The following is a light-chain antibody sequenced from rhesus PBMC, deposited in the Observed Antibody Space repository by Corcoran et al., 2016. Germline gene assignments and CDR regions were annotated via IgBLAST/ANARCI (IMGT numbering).Light chain of an antibody. CDR3: QHYNSAPYI. CDR2: KES. CDR1: QGISSG. Sequence: DIQMTQSPSSLSASVGDRVTITCRASQGISSGLAWFQPKPGKAPNLRIYKESTWQSGVPLRLSGSGAETDFTLTISSMQPEDFATYYCQHYNSAPYIFGHGTKVEIK. J-gene: IGKJ2*01. V-gene: IGKV1-21*01.